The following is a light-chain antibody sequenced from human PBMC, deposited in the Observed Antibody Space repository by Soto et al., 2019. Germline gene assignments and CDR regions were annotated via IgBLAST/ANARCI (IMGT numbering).Light chain of an antibody. CDR3: QQYNNWPPWT. V-gene: IGKV1-5*01. Sequence: DIQMTQSPSTLSASVGDRVTITCRASQSIGMWLAWFQQKPGKAPKVLIHDAYSLESGVPSRFSGSGSGTEFTLTISSLQPEDSATYYCQQYNNWPPWTFGQGTKVDIK. CDR1: QSIGMW. J-gene: IGKJ1*01. CDR2: DAY.